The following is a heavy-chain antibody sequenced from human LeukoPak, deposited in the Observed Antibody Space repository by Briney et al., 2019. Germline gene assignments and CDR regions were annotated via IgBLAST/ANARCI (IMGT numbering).Heavy chain of an antibody. CDR2: INTDSSDI. CDR1: GFTFSRFA. CDR3: ARDTFQPGLIDS. Sequence: GGSLRLSCAASGFTFSRFAMNWVRQAPGKGLERVSYINTDSSDIHYADSVKGRFTISRDNARNTLYLQLSSLRAEDSAVYYCARDTFQPGLIDSWGQGTLVTVSS. J-gene: IGHJ4*02. D-gene: IGHD2-2*01. V-gene: IGHV3-21*05.